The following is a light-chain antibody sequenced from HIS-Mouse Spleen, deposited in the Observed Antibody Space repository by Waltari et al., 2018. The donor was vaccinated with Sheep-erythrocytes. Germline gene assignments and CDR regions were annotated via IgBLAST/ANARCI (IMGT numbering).Light chain of an antibody. Sequence: ALPQPRSVSGSPGHSAPTPCTGTSSDVGGNTYVSWYQQHPGKPPKLLIYDVSKRPSGVPDRFSGSKSGNTASLTISGLQAEDEADYYCCSYAGSYNHVFATGTKVTVL. J-gene: IGLJ1*01. CDR3: CSYAGSYNHV. CDR2: DVS. CDR1: SSDVGGNTY. V-gene: IGLV2-11*01.